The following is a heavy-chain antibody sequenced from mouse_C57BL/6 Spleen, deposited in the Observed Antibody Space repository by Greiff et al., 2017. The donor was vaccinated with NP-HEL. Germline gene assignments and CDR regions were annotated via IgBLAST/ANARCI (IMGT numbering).Heavy chain of an antibody. D-gene: IGHD1-1*02. CDR1: GFTFTDYY. CDR3: ARGGTLYYYAMDY. Sequence: EVQLVESGGGLVQPGGSLSLSCAASGFTFTDYYMSWVRQPPGKALEWLGFIRNKANGYTTEYSASVKGRFTISRDNAKNTLFLQMTSLRSEDTAMYYCARGGTLYYYAMDYWGQGTSVTVSS. V-gene: IGHV7-3*01. J-gene: IGHJ4*01. CDR2: IRNKANGYTT.